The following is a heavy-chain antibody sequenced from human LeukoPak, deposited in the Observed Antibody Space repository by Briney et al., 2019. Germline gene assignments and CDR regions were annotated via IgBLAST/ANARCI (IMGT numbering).Heavy chain of an antibody. CDR3: AREMNDRELDFYYGMDV. D-gene: IGHD1-1*01. CDR2: ISSSSSDI. Sequence: GGSLRLSCAASGFTFANYTMNWVRQAPGKGLEWVSSISSSSSDISYADSLKGRFTISRDNANNLLYVQMNSLRAEDTAVYFCAREMNDRELDFYYGMDVWGQGTTVTVSS. J-gene: IGHJ6*02. V-gene: IGHV3-21*01. CDR1: GFTFANYT.